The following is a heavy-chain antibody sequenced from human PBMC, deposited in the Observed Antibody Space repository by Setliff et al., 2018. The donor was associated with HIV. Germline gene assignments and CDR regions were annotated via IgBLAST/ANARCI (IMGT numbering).Heavy chain of an antibody. D-gene: IGHD1-26*01. CDR2: IYYSGST. CDR3: ARVGGRETYWENY. Sequence: PSETLSLTCTVSGGSISSYYWTWIRQPPGKGLEWIGYIYYSGSTNYNPSLKSRVTISVDTSKNQFSLKLSSVTAADTAVYYCARVGGRETYWENYWGQGTPVTVSS. CDR1: GGSISSYY. J-gene: IGHJ4*02. V-gene: IGHV4-59*01.